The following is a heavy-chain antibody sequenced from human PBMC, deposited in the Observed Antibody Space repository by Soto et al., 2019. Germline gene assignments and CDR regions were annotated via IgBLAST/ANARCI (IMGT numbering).Heavy chain of an antibody. CDR2: IWYDGSNK. CDR3: ARTGSQFTGAFDI. Sequence: PGGSLRLSCAASGFTFSSYGMHWVRQAPGKGLEWVAVIWYDGSNKYYADSVKGRFTISSDNSKNTLYLQMNSLRAEDTAVYYCARTGSQFTGAFDIWGQGTMVTVSS. CDR1: GFTFSSYG. V-gene: IGHV3-33*01. D-gene: IGHD1-26*01. J-gene: IGHJ3*02.